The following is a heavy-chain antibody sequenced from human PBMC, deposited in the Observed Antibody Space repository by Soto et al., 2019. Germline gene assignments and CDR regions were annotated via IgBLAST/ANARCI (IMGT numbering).Heavy chain of an antibody. CDR1: GGTFSSYA. V-gene: IGHV1-69*12. Sequence: QVQLVQSGAEVKKPGSSVKVSCKASGGTFSSYAISWVRQAPGQGLEWMGGIIPIFGTANYAQKFQGRVTINADESTSTAYIELSSLRSEDTAVYYCARDRGPYCGGECYYRGYFDYWGQGTLVTVSS. CDR2: IIPIFGTA. J-gene: IGHJ4*02. D-gene: IGHD2-21*01. CDR3: ARDRGPYCGGECYYRGYFDY.